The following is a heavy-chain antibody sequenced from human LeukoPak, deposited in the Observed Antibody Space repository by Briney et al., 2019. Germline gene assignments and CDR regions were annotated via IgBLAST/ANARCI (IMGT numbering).Heavy chain of an antibody. D-gene: IGHD2-15*01. V-gene: IGHV3-23*01. Sequence: PGGSLRLSCAGSGFTFSSYAMSWVRQAQGKGLEWVSAISGSGGSTSYADSVKGRFTISRDNSKNTLYLQMNSLRAEDTAVYYCAKALGQDCSGGSCYFDYGGQGTLVTVSA. CDR2: ISGSGGST. CDR1: GFTFSSYA. J-gene: IGHJ4*02. CDR3: AKALGQDCSGGSCYFDY.